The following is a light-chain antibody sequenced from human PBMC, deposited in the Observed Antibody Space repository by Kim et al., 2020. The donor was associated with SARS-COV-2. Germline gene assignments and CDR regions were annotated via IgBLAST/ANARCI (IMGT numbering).Light chain of an antibody. CDR1: KLGDKF. CDR2: QDS. J-gene: IGLJ3*02. V-gene: IGLV3-1*01. CDR3: QALDSSTGV. Sequence: VYPGQTASITCAGDKLGDKFACWYQQKPGQSPVLVIDQDSKRPSGIPERFAGSNSGNTATLTIGGTQAMDEADYYCQALDSSTGVFGGGTQLTVL.